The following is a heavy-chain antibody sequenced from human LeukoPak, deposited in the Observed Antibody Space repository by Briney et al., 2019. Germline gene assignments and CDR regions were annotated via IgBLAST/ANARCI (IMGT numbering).Heavy chain of an antibody. Sequence: GRSLRLSCAASGFTFSSYGMHWVRQAPGKGLEWVAVIWYDGSNKYYADSVKGRFTISRDNSKNTVYLQMNSLRVEDTAVYYCARGMGGYGGYDYWGQGTLVTVSS. CDR1: GFTFSSYG. CDR3: ARGMGGYGGYDY. J-gene: IGHJ4*02. V-gene: IGHV3-33*01. CDR2: IWYDGSNK. D-gene: IGHD5-12*01.